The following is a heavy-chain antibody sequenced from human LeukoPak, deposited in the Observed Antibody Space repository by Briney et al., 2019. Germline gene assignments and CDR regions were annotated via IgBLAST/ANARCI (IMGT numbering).Heavy chain of an antibody. Sequence: PGGSLRLSCAASGFTFSSYGMHWVRQAPGKGLEWVAVISHDGSYKYYADSVRGRFTISRDISKNTLYLQMNSLRAEDTAVYYCAKDLGTSDYWGQGTLVTVSS. V-gene: IGHV3-30*18. CDR1: GFTFSSYG. D-gene: IGHD3-16*01. J-gene: IGHJ4*02. CDR3: AKDLGTSDY. CDR2: ISHDGSYK.